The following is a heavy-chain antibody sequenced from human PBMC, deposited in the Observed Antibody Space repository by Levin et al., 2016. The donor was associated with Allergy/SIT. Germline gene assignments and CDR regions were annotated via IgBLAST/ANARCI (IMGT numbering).Heavy chain of an antibody. CDR1: GFTLSTYS. D-gene: IGHD5-24*01. V-gene: IGHV3-23*01. J-gene: IGHJ4*02. Sequence: GGSLRLSCEASGFTLSTYSMSWVRQAPGKGLEWVSLITHSRGSTYYADSVKGRFTISRDNSKNTLYLQMNSLRAEDTAVYYCAKDPRRDGYNYGIDYWGQGTLVTVSS. CDR2: ITHSRGST. CDR3: AKDPRRDGYNYGIDY.